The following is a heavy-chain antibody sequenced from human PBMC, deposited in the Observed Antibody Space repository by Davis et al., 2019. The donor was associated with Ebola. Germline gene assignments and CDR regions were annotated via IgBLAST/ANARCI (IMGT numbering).Heavy chain of an antibody. J-gene: IGHJ1*01. CDR3: ARDGNESSGYYGEYFQH. CDR2: IYSGGST. V-gene: IGHV3-66*01. CDR1: GFTVSGNY. D-gene: IGHD3-22*01. Sequence: GGSLRLSCAASGFTVSGNYMSWVRQAPGKGLEWVSVIYSGGSTYYADSVKGRFTISRDNSKNTLHLQMNSLRDEDTAVYYCARDGNESSGYYGEYFQHWGQGTLVTVSS.